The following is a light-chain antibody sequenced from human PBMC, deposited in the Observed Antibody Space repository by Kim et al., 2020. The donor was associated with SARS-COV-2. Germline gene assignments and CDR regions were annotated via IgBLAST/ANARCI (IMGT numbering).Light chain of an antibody. CDR1: TLAKQY. CDR3: QTSDSTTPHPGV. Sequence: SYELTQPPSVSVSPGQTATITCSGETLAKQYAYWYQQKPGQAPVLVIYKDRERPSGIPERFSGSSSETTVTLTITGVQAEDEADYYCQTSDSTTPHPGVFGGGTQLTVL. V-gene: IGLV3-25*03. CDR2: KDR. J-gene: IGLJ3*02.